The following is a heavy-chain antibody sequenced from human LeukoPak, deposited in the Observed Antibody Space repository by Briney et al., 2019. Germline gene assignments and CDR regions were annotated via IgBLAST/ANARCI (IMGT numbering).Heavy chain of an antibody. CDR1: GVTFNTYA. Sequence: GGSLRLSCAASGVTFNTYAMSWVRQAPGKGLEWVAVTGGSDDSTHYADSVKGRFTISRDNAKNSLYLQMNSLRDEDTAVYYCAREGSGSYLDYWGQGTLVTVSS. D-gene: IGHD3-10*01. CDR2: TGGSDDST. CDR3: AREGSGSYLDY. V-gene: IGHV3-23*01. J-gene: IGHJ4*02.